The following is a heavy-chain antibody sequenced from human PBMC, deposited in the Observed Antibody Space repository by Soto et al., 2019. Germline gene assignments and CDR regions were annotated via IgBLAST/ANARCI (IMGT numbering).Heavy chain of an antibody. CDR2: ISWNSGSI. D-gene: IGHD3-22*01. Sequence: PGGSLRLSCAASGLTFDDYAMRWVRQAPGEGLEWVSGISWNSGSIGYADSVKGRFTISRDNAKNSLYLQMNSLRAEDTALYYCAKDSSYYYDSSGSFDYWGQGTLVTVSS. V-gene: IGHV3-9*01. CDR3: AKDSSYYYDSSGSFDY. J-gene: IGHJ4*02. CDR1: GLTFDDYA.